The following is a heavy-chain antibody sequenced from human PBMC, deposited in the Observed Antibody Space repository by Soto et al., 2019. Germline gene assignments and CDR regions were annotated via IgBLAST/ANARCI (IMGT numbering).Heavy chain of an antibody. J-gene: IGHJ6*02. CDR3: ARSFGYSSSFGMDV. CDR2: IYYSGST. D-gene: IGHD6-13*01. CDR1: GGSISSYY. Sequence: PSETLSLTCTVSGGSISSYYWSWIRQPPGKGLEWIGYIYYSGSTNYNPSLKSRVTISVDTSKNQFSLKLSSVTAADTAVYYCARSFGYSSSFGMDVWGQGTTVTV. V-gene: IGHV4-59*01.